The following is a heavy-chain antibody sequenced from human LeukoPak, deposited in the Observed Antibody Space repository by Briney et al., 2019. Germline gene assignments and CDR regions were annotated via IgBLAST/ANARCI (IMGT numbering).Heavy chain of an antibody. CDR2: ISAYNGNT. CDR1: GYTFTSYG. Sequence: ASVKVSCKASGYTFTSYGISWVRQAPGQGLEWMGWISAYNGNTNYAQKLQGRVTMTTDTSTSTAYMELRSLRSDDTAVYYCARDRATMVRGVTNWFGPWGQGTLVTVSS. D-gene: IGHD3-10*01. CDR3: ARDRATMVRGVTNWFGP. V-gene: IGHV1-18*01. J-gene: IGHJ5*02.